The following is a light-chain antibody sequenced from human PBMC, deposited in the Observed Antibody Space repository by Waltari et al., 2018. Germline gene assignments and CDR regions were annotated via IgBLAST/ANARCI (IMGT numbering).Light chain of an antibody. CDR3: QQWGGSSPPYT. CDR1: QTVSSAF. CDR2: GVV. Sequence: EIVLTQSPDTLSLSPGERATLSCRASQTVSSAFLAWYQQKPGQAPRLLIPGVVNRATGISDRFSGSGSGTDFTLTISRLEPEDFAVYYCQQWGGSSPPYTFGQGTKLEIK. J-gene: IGKJ2*01. V-gene: IGKV3-20*01.